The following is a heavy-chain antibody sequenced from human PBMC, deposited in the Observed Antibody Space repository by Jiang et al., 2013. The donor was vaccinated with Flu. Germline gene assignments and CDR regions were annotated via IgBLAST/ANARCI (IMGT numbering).Heavy chain of an antibody. D-gene: IGHD4-17*01. J-gene: IGHJ4*02. CDR1: GYAFTAHS. V-gene: IGHV7-4-1*02. Sequence: VQSGSELKEAGTSVKVSCRTSGYAFTAHSINWMRQAPGQGLEWMGYIPPRTGNPTYAQDFTGRFVFSVDTSVSTAYLEISSLELEDTAVYYCARDRATVHFDSWGQGTLVTVSS. CDR2: IPPRTGNP. CDR3: ARDRATVHFDS.